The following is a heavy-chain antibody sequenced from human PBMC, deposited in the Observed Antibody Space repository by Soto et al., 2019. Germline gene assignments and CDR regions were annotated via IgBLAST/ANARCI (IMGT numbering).Heavy chain of an antibody. CDR1: GFTLDDYA. CDR3: ASSLDGDYVVGWFDP. Sequence: EVQLVESGGGLVQPGRSLRLSCAASGFTLDDYAMHWVRQAPGKGLEWVSGISWNSGSIGYADSVKGRFTISRDNAKNSLYLQMNSLRAEDTALYYCASSLDGDYVVGWFDPWGQGTLVTVSS. V-gene: IGHV3-9*01. D-gene: IGHD4-17*01. J-gene: IGHJ5*02. CDR2: ISWNSGSI.